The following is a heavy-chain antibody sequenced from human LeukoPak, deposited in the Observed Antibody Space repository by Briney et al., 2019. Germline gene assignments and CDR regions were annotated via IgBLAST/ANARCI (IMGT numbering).Heavy chain of an antibody. J-gene: IGHJ4*02. CDR3: AKDLRYGLDY. D-gene: IGHD5-18*01. CDR2: ISGSGGKT. CDR1: GFAFSTYA. V-gene: IGHV3-23*01. Sequence: HPGGSLRLSCAASGFAFSTYAMSWVRQAPGKGLEWVSHISGSGGKTFYADSVSGRFTISSANSRQSLLLQMNSLTVEATAVYCCAKDLRYGLDYWGEGALVRVSS.